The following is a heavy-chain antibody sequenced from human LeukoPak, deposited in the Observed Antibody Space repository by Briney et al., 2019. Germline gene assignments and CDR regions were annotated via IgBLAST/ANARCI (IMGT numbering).Heavy chain of an antibody. D-gene: IGHD6-6*01. Sequence: GESLKISCNGSAYXFTNYWICWVRQMPGKGLEWMGIIYPGDSDTRYSPSFQGQVTISADKSISTAYLQWSSLKASDTAMYYCARQLRKYSHMSDYWGQGTLVTVSS. CDR1: AYXFTNYW. CDR2: IYPGDSDT. J-gene: IGHJ4*02. V-gene: IGHV5-51*01. CDR3: ARQLRKYSHMSDY.